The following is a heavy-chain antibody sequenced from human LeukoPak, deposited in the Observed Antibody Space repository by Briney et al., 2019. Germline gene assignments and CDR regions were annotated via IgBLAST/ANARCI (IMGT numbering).Heavy chain of an antibody. V-gene: IGHV1-18*01. J-gene: IGHJ4*02. CDR2: ISAYNGNT. CDR1: GYTFTSYG. D-gene: IGHD2-15*01. Sequence: GASVKVSCKASGYTFTSYGISWVRHAPRQRLEWMGWISAYNGNTNYAQKLQGRVTMTTDTSTSTAYMELRSLRSDDTAVYYCARGGYCSGGSCYALVPFDYWGQGTLVTVSS. CDR3: ARGGYCSGGSCYALVPFDY.